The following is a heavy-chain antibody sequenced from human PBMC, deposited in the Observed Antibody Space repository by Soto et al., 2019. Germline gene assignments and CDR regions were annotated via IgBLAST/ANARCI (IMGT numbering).Heavy chain of an antibody. CDR3: ARGSMLRGYY. CDR2: IDHTGST. J-gene: IGHJ4*02. CDR1: GGYFTGYK. Sequence: SETLSLTCAVYGGYFTGYKWTWIRQSPGKGLEWIGEIDHTGSTNFNPSLQSRVTISVDTSKNQFSLGLISVTAADTALYCWARGSMLRGYYRAQGTLVTVSS. V-gene: IGHV4-34*01. D-gene: IGHD3-10*01.